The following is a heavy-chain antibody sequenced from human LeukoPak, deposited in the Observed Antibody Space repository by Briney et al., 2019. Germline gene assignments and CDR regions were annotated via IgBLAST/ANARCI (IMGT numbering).Heavy chain of an antibody. V-gene: IGHV3-30*02. CDR3: AKEQGGWGGIHAFDI. J-gene: IGHJ3*02. CDR2: IRNDGIDT. CDR1: GLSFSTYG. Sequence: GGSLRLSCATSGLSFSTYGMHWVRQAPGEGPEWVAFIRNDGIDTFYADSVKGRFTISRDNSKNTLYLQMNSLRAENTAVYYCAKEQGGWGGIHAFDIWGQGTMVTVSS. D-gene: IGHD6-19*01.